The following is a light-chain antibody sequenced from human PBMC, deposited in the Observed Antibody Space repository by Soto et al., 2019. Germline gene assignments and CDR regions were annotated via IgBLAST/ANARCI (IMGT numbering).Light chain of an antibody. J-gene: IGKJ4*01. V-gene: IGKV3-11*01. CDR3: QQRSDLPR. CDR2: DAS. Sequence: EIVLTQSPATLYVSPGERVALSCRASQIIGMSLACYQQKPGQAHRLLIYDASIRATCIPARFSGSGSGTDFTLTIIGLEPEDFAVYFCQQRSDLPRFGGGAKLEIK. CDR1: QIIGMS.